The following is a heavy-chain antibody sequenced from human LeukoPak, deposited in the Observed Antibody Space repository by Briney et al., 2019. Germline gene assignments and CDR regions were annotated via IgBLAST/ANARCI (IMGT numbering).Heavy chain of an antibody. J-gene: IGHJ6*03. V-gene: IGHV4-4*07. CDR2: IYTRGST. Sequence: PSETLSLTCTVSGGSISSYYRSWIRQPAGKGLEWIGRIYTRGSTNYNPSLKSRVTMSVDTSKNQFSLKLSSVTAADTAVYYCARYCSGGSCYFPYYMDVWGKGTTVTVSS. CDR1: GGSISSYY. CDR3: ARYCSGGSCYFPYYMDV. D-gene: IGHD2-15*01.